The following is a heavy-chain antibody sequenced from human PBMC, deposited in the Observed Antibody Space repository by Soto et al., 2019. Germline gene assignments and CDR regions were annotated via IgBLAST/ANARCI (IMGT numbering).Heavy chain of an antibody. CDR1: GFTFSSYA. D-gene: IGHD2-2*01. J-gene: IGHJ4*02. CDR2: ISGNSAYT. CDR3: AKYGCSSTSCQCDY. V-gene: IGHV3-23*01. Sequence: GGSLRLSCAASGFTFSSYAMTWVRQAPGKGLEWVSAISGNSAYTYYANYEKGRITISRDNSKKTLYLQLNRLRAEDTAVYYCAKYGCSSTSCQCDYWGQGT.